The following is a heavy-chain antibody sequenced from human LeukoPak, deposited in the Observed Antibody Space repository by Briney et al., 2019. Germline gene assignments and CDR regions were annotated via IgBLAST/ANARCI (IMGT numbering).Heavy chain of an antibody. D-gene: IGHD3-22*01. V-gene: IGHV3-7*01. CDR3: ARDSIGDYYDSSGYYYAFDI. CDR1: GFTFSSYW. J-gene: IGHJ3*02. CDR2: IKQDGSER. Sequence: GGPLRLSCAASGFTFSSYWMSWVRQAPGKGLEWVANIKQDGSERYYVDSVKGRFTISRDNAKNSLYLQMNSLRAEDTAVYYCARDSIGDYYDSSGYYYAFDIWGQGTMVTVSS.